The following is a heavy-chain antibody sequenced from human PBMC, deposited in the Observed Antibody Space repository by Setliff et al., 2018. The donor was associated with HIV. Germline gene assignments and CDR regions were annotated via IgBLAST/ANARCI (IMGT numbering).Heavy chain of an antibody. CDR1: GYTFTAYY. Sequence: ASVKVSCKASGYTFTAYYMHWVRQAPGQGLEWMGRIIPNSGNTNSAQKVQGRVIMTTDTSTSTAYMELRSLRSDDAAVYYCTRGPWSKVVTTDTFDIWGQGTMVTVSS. CDR2: IIPNSGNT. J-gene: IGHJ3*02. CDR3: TRGPWSKVVTTDTFDI. V-gene: IGHV1-2*06. D-gene: IGHD1-26*01.